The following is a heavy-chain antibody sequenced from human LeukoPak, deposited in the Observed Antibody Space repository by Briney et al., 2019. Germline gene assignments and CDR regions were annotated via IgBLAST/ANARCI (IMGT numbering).Heavy chain of an antibody. CDR3: ARMVRNYYYMDV. Sequence: GGSLRLSCAASGFTVRSSYMSWVRQAPGKGLEWVSVIYSGGSTYYADSVKGRFTISRDNSKNTLYLQMNSLRAEDTAVYYCARMVRNYYYMDVWGKGTTVTISS. D-gene: IGHD3-10*01. J-gene: IGHJ6*03. CDR1: GFTVRSSY. CDR2: IYSGGST. V-gene: IGHV3-66*01.